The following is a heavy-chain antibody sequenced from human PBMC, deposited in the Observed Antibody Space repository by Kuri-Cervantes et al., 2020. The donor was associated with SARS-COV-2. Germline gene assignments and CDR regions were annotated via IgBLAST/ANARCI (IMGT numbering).Heavy chain of an antibody. V-gene: IGHV3-21*01. D-gene: IGHD6-13*01. Sequence: GGSLRLSCAAFGFTFSSYSMNWVRQAPGKELEWVSSISSSSSYIYYADSVKGRFTISRDNAKNSLYLQMNSLRAEDTAVYYCARGGYSSSWYSDYWGQGTLVTVSS. J-gene: IGHJ4*02. CDR2: ISSSSSYI. CDR3: ARGGYSSSWYSDY. CDR1: GFTFSSYS.